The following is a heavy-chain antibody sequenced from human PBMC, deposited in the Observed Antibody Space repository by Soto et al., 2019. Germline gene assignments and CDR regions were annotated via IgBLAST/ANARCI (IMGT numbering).Heavy chain of an antibody. CDR2: INPYSGDA. V-gene: IGHV1-2*02. J-gene: IGHJ5*02. D-gene: IGHD3-10*01. CDR3: PRVIRGAYYNSPLDT. CDR1: GYTFTGYF. Sequence: ASVKVSCKASGYTFTGYFMHWVRQAPGQGLEWMGWINPYSGDADYAQRFQGRVTMTRDTSIRTVYMELSRLRFDDTAVYFCPRVIRGAYYNSPLDTWGQGTVVTVSS.